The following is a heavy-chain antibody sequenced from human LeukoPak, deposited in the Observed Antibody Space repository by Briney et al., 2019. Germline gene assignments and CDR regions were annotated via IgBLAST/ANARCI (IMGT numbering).Heavy chain of an antibody. CDR3: AREGNSYGDYGSVDY. Sequence: GGSLRLSCAASGFTLSSYWMHWVRHAPGKGLVWVSRINSDGSSTSYADSVKGRFTISRDNAKNTLYLQMNSLRAEDMAVYYCAREGNSYGDYGSVDYWGQGTLVTVSS. J-gene: IGHJ4*02. D-gene: IGHD4-17*01. V-gene: IGHV3-74*01. CDR1: GFTLSSYW. CDR2: INSDGSST.